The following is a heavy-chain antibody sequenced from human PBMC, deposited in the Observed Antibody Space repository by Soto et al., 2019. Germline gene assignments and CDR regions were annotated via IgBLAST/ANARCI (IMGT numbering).Heavy chain of an antibody. CDR2: IYWDDDK. D-gene: IGHD3-3*01. J-gene: IGHJ4*02. Sequence: ESGPTLVNPTQTLTLTCTFSGFSFSTTGVGVGWIRQPPGQALEWLALIYWDDDKRYRPSLKTRLTISKDTSKNQVLLTMTDMDPVDTATYYCARMIFGRNVYYFDYWGRGTLVTVSS. CDR3: ARMIFGRNVYYFDY. V-gene: IGHV2-5*02. CDR1: GFSFSTTGVG.